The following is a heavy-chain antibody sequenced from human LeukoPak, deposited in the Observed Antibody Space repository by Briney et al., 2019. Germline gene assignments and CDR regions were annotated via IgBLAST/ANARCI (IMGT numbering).Heavy chain of an antibody. J-gene: IGHJ4*02. CDR1: GYTFTSYD. D-gene: IGHD3-3*01. V-gene: IGHV1-8*01. CDR3: ARGISNYDFWSGYLYSFDY. Sequence: ASVKVSCKASGYTFTSYDINWVRQATGQGLEWMGWMNPNSGNTGYAQKFQGRVTMTRNTSISTAYMELSSLRSEDTAVYYCARGISNYDFWSGYLYSFDYWGQGTLVTVSS. CDR2: MNPNSGNT.